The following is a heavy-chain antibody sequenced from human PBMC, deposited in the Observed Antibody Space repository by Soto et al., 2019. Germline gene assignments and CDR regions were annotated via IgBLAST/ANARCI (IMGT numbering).Heavy chain of an antibody. CDR3: ARSIADQGYYYGMDV. D-gene: IGHD6-6*01. Sequence: PGGSLRLSCSASGFTFSRYRMNCGRQGQGKGLEWVSSISSSSSYIYYADSVKGRFTISRDNAKNSLYLQMNSLRAEDTAVYYCARSIADQGYYYGMDVWGQGNTVTGSS. V-gene: IGHV3-21*04. J-gene: IGHJ6*02. CDR2: ISSSSSYI. CDR1: GFTFSRYR.